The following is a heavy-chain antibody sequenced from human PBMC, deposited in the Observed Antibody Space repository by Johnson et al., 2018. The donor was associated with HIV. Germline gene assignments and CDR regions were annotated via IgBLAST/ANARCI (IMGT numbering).Heavy chain of an antibody. J-gene: IGHJ3*02. CDR2: ISYDGSNK. CDR1: GFAFSSYG. D-gene: IGHD2-15*01. Sequence: QVQLVESGGGVVQPGRSLRLSCAASGFAFSSYGMHWVRQAPGKGLEWVAVISYDGSNKYYADSVKGRFTISRDNSKNTLYLQMNSLRAEDTAVYYCVKDRGGGHQSGHDAFDTWGQGTMVTVSS. V-gene: IGHV3-30*18. CDR3: VKDRGGGHQSGHDAFDT.